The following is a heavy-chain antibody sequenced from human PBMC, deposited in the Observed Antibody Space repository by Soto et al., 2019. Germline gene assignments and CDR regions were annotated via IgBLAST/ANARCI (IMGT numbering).Heavy chain of an antibody. Sequence: GGSLRLSCAASGFTFSSYAMSWVRQAPGKGLEWVSAISGSGGSTYYADSVKGRLTISRDNSKNTLYLQMNSLRAEDTAVYYCAKSPGSRSFFDYWGQGTLVTVSS. CDR3: AKSPGSRSFFDY. J-gene: IGHJ4*02. CDR2: ISGSGGST. V-gene: IGHV3-23*01. CDR1: GFTFSSYA. D-gene: IGHD6-13*01.